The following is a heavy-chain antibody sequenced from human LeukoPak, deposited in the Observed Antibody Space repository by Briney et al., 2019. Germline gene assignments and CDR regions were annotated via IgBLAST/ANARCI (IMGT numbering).Heavy chain of an antibody. V-gene: IGHV3-7*01. Sequence: GGSLRLSCAASGFTFSSYWMSWVRQAPGKGLEWVANIKQDGSEKYYVDSGKGRFTISRDNAKNSLYLQMNSLRAEDTAVYYCARELVVGATISTDAFDIWGQGTMVTVSS. D-gene: IGHD1-26*01. CDR2: IKQDGSEK. CDR3: ARELVVGATISTDAFDI. CDR1: GFTFSSYW. J-gene: IGHJ3*02.